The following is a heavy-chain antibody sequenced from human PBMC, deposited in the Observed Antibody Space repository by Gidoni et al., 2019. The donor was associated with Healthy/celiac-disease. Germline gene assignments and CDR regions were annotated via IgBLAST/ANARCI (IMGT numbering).Heavy chain of an antibody. Sequence: QVQLQESGPGLVKPSETLSLTCTVSGGSISSYYWSWIRQPPGKGLEWIGYIYYSGSTNYNPSLKSRVTISVDTSKNQFSLKLSSVTAADTAVYYCARHSELGYFDYWGQGTLVTVSS. V-gene: IGHV4-59*08. D-gene: IGHD7-27*01. CDR3: ARHSELGYFDY. CDR2: IYYSGST. J-gene: IGHJ4*02. CDR1: GGSISSYY.